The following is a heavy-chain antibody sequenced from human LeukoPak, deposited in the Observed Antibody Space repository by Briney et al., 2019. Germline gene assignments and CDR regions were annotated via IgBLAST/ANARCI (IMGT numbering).Heavy chain of an antibody. J-gene: IGHJ4*02. D-gene: IGHD2-15*01. CDR2: INTNTGNP. CDR1: GYTFTSYA. CDR3: AREVCSGGSCYYFDY. V-gene: IGHV7-4-1*02. Sequence: ASVKVSCKATGYTFTSYAMNWVRQAPGQGLEWMGWINTNTGNPTYAQGFTGRFVFSLETSVSTAYLQISSLKAEDTAVYYCAREVCSGGSCYYFDYWGQGTLVTVSS.